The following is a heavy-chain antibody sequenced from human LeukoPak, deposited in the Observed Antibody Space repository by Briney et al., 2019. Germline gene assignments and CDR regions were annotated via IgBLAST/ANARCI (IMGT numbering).Heavy chain of an antibody. CDR3: ARRVGFYGSGSLNYFDP. V-gene: IGHV4-39*02. CDR2: IFRTGST. CDR1: GDSISSSNSY. J-gene: IGHJ5*01. Sequence: PSETLSLTCTVSGDSISSSNSYWGWIRPPPGKGLEWIGSIFRTGSTYYSASLKSRVSISVDTSKNHIALKLTSVTASDTAVYFCARRVGFYGSGSLNYFDPWGQGILVSVS. D-gene: IGHD3-10*01.